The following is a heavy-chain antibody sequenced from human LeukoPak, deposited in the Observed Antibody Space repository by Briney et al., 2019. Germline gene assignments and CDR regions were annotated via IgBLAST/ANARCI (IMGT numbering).Heavy chain of an antibody. D-gene: IGHD6-13*01. V-gene: IGHV3-30*18. CDR1: GFTFSSYG. Sequence: PGGSLRLSCAASGFTFSSYGMHWVRQAPGKGLEWVAVISYDGSNKYYADSVKGRFTISRDNSKNTLYLQMNSLRAEDTAVYYCAKEESPDPLIAAAGPPHLLLEEYYYYDMDVWGQGTTVTVSS. CDR2: ISYDGSNK. J-gene: IGHJ6*02. CDR3: AKEESPDPLIAAAGPPHLLLEEYYYYDMDV.